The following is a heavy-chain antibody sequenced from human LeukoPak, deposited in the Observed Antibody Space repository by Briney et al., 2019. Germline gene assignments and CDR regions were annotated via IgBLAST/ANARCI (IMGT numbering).Heavy chain of an antibody. V-gene: IGHV4-59*01. D-gene: IGHD3-16*01. Sequence: SETLSLSCSVSGGSISSYYWTWIRQPPGKGLEWIGYRYYSGSTTYNPSLKSRVTISVDTSRSQFSLKLISVTAADTAIYYCARVRGDFETDWGQGTLVTVSS. J-gene: IGHJ1*01. CDR3: ARVRGDFETD. CDR2: RYYSGST. CDR1: GGSISSYY.